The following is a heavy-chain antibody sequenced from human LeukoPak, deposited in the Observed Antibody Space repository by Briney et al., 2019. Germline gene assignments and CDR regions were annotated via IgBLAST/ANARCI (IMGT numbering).Heavy chain of an antibody. CDR2: ISYDGSNK. D-gene: IGHD6-6*01. CDR3: ARDGVVARPYYYYGMDV. J-gene: IGHJ6*02. CDR1: GFTFSSCA. V-gene: IGHV3-30*04. Sequence: PGGSLRLSCAASGFTFSSCAMHWVRQAPGKGLEWVAIISYDGSNKYYADSVKGRFTISRDNSKNTLYLQMNSLRAEDTAVYYCARDGVVARPYYYYGMDVWGQGTTVTVSS.